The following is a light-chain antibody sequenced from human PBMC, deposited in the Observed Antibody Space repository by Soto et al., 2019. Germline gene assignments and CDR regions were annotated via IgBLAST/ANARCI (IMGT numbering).Light chain of an antibody. J-gene: IGKJ2*03. CDR2: SAS. CDR1: HSVSSTY. Sequence: IALTQSPGSLSLSPGEGATLSCRASHSVSSTYLAWYQQKPGQAPRLLIYSASSRATGIPDRFSGSGSGTDFTLTFSRLGPVDFAVYYCQQYGSSLYSLGQGTKLEIK. V-gene: IGKV3-20*01. CDR3: QQYGSSLYS.